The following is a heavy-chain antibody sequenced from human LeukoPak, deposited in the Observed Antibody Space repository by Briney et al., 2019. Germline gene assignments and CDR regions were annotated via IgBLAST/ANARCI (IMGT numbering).Heavy chain of an antibody. V-gene: IGHV7-4-1*02. D-gene: IGHD3-22*01. J-gene: IGHJ4*02. CDR1: GYTFTSYA. CDR2: INTNTGNP. CDR3: ARESWSADSSDVFDY. Sequence: ASVKVSCKASGYTFTSYAMNWVRQAPGQGLEWMGWINTNTGNPTYAQGFTGRFVFSLDTSVSTAYLQISSLKAEDTAVYYCARESWSADSSDVFDYWGQGTLVTVSS.